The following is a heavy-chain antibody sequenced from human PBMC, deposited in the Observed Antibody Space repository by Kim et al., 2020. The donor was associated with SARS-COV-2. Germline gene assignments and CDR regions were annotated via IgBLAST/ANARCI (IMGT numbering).Heavy chain of an antibody. CDR3: TRVPGTTLAFLDGFD. V-gene: IGHV3-73*01. J-gene: IGHJ3*02. CDR1: GFTFSDSA. D-gene: IGHD3-3*02. Sequence: GGSLRLSCGASGFTFSDSAMHWVRRASGKGLEWLGRSRSKVNGYATAYSAPVRGRFTISSDDSRNTAYLQMNSLKTEDTAVYYCTRVPGTTLAFLDGFD. CDR2: SRSKVNGYAT.